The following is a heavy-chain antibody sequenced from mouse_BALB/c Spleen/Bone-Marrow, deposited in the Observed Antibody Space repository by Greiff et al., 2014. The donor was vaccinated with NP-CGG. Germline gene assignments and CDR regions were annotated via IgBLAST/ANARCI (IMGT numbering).Heavy chain of an antibody. V-gene: IGHV1-7*01. CDR1: GYTFTSYW. J-gene: IGHJ3*01. CDR2: INPSTGYT. Sequence: QVQLQQSGAELAKPGASVKMSCKASGYTFTSYWMHWVKQRPGQGLEWIGYINPSTGYTEYNQKFKDKATLTADKSSSTAYMQLSSLTPEDSAVYYCARDYRYDGFAYWGQGTLVTVSA. CDR3: ARDYRYDGFAY. D-gene: IGHD2-14*01.